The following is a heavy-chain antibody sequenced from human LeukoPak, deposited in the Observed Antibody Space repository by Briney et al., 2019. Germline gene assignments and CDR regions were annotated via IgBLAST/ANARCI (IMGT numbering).Heavy chain of an antibody. CDR2: INSDGSIT. Sequence: GGSLRLSRAASGFTFSSHWMHWVRQAPGKGLVWVSRINSDGSITTYADSVKGRFTISRDNSENTLYLQMNRLRAEDTAVYYCAKGMGDGTGYYTFDYWGQGTLVTVSS. CDR1: GFTFSSHW. D-gene: IGHD3-22*01. V-gene: IGHV3-74*01. CDR3: AKGMGDGTGYYTFDY. J-gene: IGHJ4*02.